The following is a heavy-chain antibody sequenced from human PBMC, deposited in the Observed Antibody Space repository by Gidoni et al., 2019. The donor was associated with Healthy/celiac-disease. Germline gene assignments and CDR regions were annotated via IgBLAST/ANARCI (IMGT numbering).Heavy chain of an antibody. Sequence: QLQLQESGPGLVKPSETLSLTCTAAGGSISSSSYYGGWIRQPPGKGLEWIGSIYYSGSTYYNPSLKSRVTISVDTSKNQFSLKLSSVTAADTAVYYCARFSSLFDPWGQGTLVTVSS. CDR3: ARFSSLFDP. CDR1: GGSISSSSYY. D-gene: IGHD2-2*01. J-gene: IGHJ5*02. V-gene: IGHV4-39*01. CDR2: IYYSGST.